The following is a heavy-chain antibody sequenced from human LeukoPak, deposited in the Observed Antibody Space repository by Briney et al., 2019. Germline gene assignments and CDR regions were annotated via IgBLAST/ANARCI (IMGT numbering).Heavy chain of an antibody. D-gene: IGHD6-25*01. J-gene: IGHJ2*01. V-gene: IGHV3-9*03. CDR2: ISWNSGSI. Sequence: GGSLRLSCAASGFTFDDYAMRWVRQAPGKGLEWVSGISWNSGSIGYADSVKGRFTISRDNAKNSLYLQMNSLRAEDMALYYCAKSRIAADRTWYFDLWGRGTLVTVSS. CDR3: AKSRIAADRTWYFDL. CDR1: GFTFDDYA.